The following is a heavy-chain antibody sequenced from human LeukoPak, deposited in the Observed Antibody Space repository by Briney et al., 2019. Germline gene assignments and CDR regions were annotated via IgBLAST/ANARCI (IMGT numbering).Heavy chain of an antibody. CDR3: ARHLGSQPRHFDH. V-gene: IGHV4-39*01. Sequence: SETLSLTCTVSGGSISSSSYYWGWIRQPPGKGLEWIGSIYYSGSTYYNPSLKSRVTISVDTSKNQFSLKLSSVTAADTAVYYCARHLGSQPRHFDHWGQGTLVTVSS. D-gene: IGHD3-10*01. J-gene: IGHJ4*02. CDR2: IYYSGST. CDR1: GGSISSSSYY.